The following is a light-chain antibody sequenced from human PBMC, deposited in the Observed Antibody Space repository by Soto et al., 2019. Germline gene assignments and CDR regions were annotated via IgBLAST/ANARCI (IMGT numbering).Light chain of an antibody. CDR1: QSISSY. CDR3: QQYGNSLTWT. J-gene: IGKJ1*01. V-gene: IGKV3-20*01. Sequence: EVVLTQSPGTLSLSPEERATLSCRASQSISSYLAWYQKKPGQAPRLLIYGASSRASGIPDRFSGSGSGTDFTLTISRLEPEDFAVYYCQQYGNSLTWTFGQGTKVDIK. CDR2: GAS.